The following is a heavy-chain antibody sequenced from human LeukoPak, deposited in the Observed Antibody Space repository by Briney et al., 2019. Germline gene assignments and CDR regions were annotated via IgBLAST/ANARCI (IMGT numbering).Heavy chain of an antibody. V-gene: IGHV1-69*13. CDR1: GGTFSIYA. J-gene: IGHJ5*02. CDR3: ARESGYYYDSSGYYSWFDP. D-gene: IGHD3-22*01. Sequence: SVTVSCTASGGTFSIYAISWVRQAPGQGLEWMGGIIPIFGTANYAQKFQGRVTITADESTSTAYMELSSLRSEDTAVYYCARESGYYYDSSGYYSWFDPWGQGTLVTVSS. CDR2: IIPIFGTA.